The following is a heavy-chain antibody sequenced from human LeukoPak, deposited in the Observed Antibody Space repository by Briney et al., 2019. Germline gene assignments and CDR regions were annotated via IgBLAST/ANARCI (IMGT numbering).Heavy chain of an antibody. CDR3: ARHRGVYFVYSIEYPRYFDS. Sequence: SETLSLTCTVSGDSFSSRTYYWGWVRQPPRKGLEYIGTISSGGNTYYNPSLKSRVTLSVDTSKNQFSLKLSSVTAADTAVYFCARHRGVYFVYSIEYPRYFDSWGQGTLVTVSS. J-gene: IGHJ4*02. CDR2: ISSGGNT. D-gene: IGHD3-10*01. CDR1: GDSFSSRTYY. V-gene: IGHV4-39*01.